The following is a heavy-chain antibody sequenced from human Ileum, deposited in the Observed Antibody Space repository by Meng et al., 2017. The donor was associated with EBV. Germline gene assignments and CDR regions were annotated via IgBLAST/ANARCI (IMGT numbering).Heavy chain of an antibody. CDR2: IYHSGST. J-gene: IGHJ4*02. CDR3: ARVGQWLPIDY. V-gene: IGHV4-4*03. Sequence: QLQDSGQQPRKPPGPSSPAGAVSGGSISSSNWRSWVRQPPGKGLEWIGEIYHSGSTNYNPSLKSRVTMSVDKSKNQFSLNLSSVTAADTAVYYCARVGQWLPIDYWGQGTLVTVSS. D-gene: IGHD6-19*01. CDR1: GGSISSSNW.